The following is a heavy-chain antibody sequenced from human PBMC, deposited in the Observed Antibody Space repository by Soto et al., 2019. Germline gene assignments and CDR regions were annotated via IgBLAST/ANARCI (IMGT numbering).Heavy chain of an antibody. CDR2: INHSGST. D-gene: IGHD1-20*01. Sequence: SETLSLTCAVYGGSFSGYYWSWIRQPPGKGLEWIGEINHSGSTNYNPSLKSRVTISVDTSKNQFSLKLSSVTAADTAVYYCARDSKWNDVRFYYYYGMDVWGQGTPVTVSS. J-gene: IGHJ6*02. V-gene: IGHV4-34*01. CDR3: ARDSKWNDVRFYYYYGMDV. CDR1: GGSFSGYY.